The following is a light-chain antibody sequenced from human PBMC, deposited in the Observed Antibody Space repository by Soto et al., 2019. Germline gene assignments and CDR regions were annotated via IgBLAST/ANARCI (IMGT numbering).Light chain of an antibody. V-gene: IGLV2-8*01. CDR1: SSDVGSYNL. CDR3: SSYAGSNNFV. Sequence: QSALTQPASVSGSPGQSITISCTGTSSDVGSYNLVSWYQQHPGKAPKVIIYEVSERPSGVPDRFSGSKSSNTASLTVSGLQAEDEADYYCSSYAGSNNFVFGTGTKVTVL. CDR2: EVS. J-gene: IGLJ1*01.